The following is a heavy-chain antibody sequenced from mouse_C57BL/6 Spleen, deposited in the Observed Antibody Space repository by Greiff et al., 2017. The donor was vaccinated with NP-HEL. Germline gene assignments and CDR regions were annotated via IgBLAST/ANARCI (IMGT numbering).Heavy chain of an antibody. D-gene: IGHD1-1*01. J-gene: IGHJ3*01. V-gene: IGHV1-15*01. CDR2: IDPETGGT. Sequence: VQRVESGAELVRPGASVTLSCKASGYTFTDYEMHWVKQTPVHGLEWIGAIDPETGGTAYNQKFKGKAILTADKSSSTAYMELRSLTSEDSAVYYCISYGSETWFAYWGQGTLVTVSA. CDR3: ISYGSETWFAY. CDR1: GYTFTDYE.